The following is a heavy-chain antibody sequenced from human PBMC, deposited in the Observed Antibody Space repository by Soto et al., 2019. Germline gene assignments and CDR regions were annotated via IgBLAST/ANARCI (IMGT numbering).Heavy chain of an antibody. Sequence: PGGSLRLSCVASGFTFSSYWMHWVRQAPGKGLVWVSRINSDGSSTSYADSVKGRFTISRDNAKNTLYLQMNSLRAEDTAVYYCARDTPLDSYYYMDVWGKGTTVTVSS. J-gene: IGHJ6*03. D-gene: IGHD2-15*01. CDR3: ARDTPLDSYYYMDV. CDR2: INSDGSST. V-gene: IGHV3-74*01. CDR1: GFTFSSYW.